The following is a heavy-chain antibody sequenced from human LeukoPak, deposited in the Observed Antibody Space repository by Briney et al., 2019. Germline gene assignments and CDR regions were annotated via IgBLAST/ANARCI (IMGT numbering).Heavy chain of an antibody. J-gene: IGHJ6*02. CDR3: ARAFWSGYYTPYYYGMDV. Sequence: GGSLRLSCAASGTYWMHWVRQAPGKGLEWVSYISSSGSTIYYADSVKGRFTISRDNAKNSLYLQMNSLRAEDTAVYYCARAFWSGYYTPYYYGMDVWGQGTTVTVSS. CDR1: GTYW. D-gene: IGHD3-3*01. CDR2: ISSSGSTI. V-gene: IGHV3-11*01.